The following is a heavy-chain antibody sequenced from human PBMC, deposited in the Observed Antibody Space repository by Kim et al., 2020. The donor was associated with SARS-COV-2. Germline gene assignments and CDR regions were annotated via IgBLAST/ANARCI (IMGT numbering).Heavy chain of an antibody. CDR2: IYYSGST. J-gene: IGHJ4*02. D-gene: IGHD3-3*01. CDR3: ARSYIWSGYYYFDY. Sequence: SETLSLTCTVSGGSISSSSYYCGWIRQPPGKGLEWIGSIYYSGSTYYNPSLKSRVTISVDTSKNQFSLKLSSVTAADTAVYYCARSYIWSGYYYFDYWGQGTLVTVSS. CDR1: GGSISSSSYY. V-gene: IGHV4-39*01.